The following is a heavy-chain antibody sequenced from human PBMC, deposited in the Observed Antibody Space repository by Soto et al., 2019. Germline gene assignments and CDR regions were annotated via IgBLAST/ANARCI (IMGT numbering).Heavy chain of an antibody. CDR1: GYIFTSQA. CDR3: ARGSIGYPYYFDY. V-gene: IGHV1-3*01. D-gene: IGHD3-22*01. CDR2: INGGNGET. Sequence: ASVKVSCKTSGYIFTSQAIHWVRQAPGQRLEWMGWINGGNGETEYSQKFQGRVTITRDTSANTAYMELSSLRSEDTAVYYCARGSIGYPYYFDYWGQGTLVTVS. J-gene: IGHJ4*02.